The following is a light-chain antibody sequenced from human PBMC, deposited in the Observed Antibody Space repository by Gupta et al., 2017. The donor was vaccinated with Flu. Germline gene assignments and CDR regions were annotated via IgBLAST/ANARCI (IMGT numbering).Light chain of an antibody. Sequence: GSLSLSPGERVTLSCRASQSVSNNYVAWYQQKPGQAPRLLIAGASNRATAIPDRFSGSGSGTDFTLTISGLQPADSAVYYCQQYCTSPQTFGQGTKVEIK. V-gene: IGKV3-20*01. J-gene: IGKJ1*01. CDR1: QSVSNNY. CDR3: QQYCTSPQT. CDR2: GAS.